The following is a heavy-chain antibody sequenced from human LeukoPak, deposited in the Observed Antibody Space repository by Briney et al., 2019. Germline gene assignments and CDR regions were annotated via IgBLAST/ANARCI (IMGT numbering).Heavy chain of an antibody. CDR2: ISSSNSYI. V-gene: IGHV3-21*01. D-gene: IGHD6-19*01. CDR1: GYTFSSYS. CDR3: GRDQVLQVVAGRFGY. Sequence: GGSLRLSCAASGYTFSSYSMNWVRQAPGKGLEWVSSISSSNSYIYNADSVKGRFTISRDNAKNSLYLQMNSLRAEDTAVYYCGRDQVLQVVAGRFGYWGQGTLVTVSS. J-gene: IGHJ4*02.